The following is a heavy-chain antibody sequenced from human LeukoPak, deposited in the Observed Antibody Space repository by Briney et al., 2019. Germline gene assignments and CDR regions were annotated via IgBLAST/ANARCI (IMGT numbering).Heavy chain of an antibody. V-gene: IGHV3-7*03. J-gene: IGHJ4*02. CDR1: RFTFSTYW. CDR2: IKQDGSET. CDR3: AKAERVAVAGTGIDY. Sequence: GGSLRLSCAASRFTFSTYWMSWVRQAPGKGLEWVANIKQDGSETYYVDSVKGRFTISRDNAKNSLYLQMNSLRAEDTAVYYCAKAERVAVAGTGIDYWGQGTLVTVSS. D-gene: IGHD6-19*01.